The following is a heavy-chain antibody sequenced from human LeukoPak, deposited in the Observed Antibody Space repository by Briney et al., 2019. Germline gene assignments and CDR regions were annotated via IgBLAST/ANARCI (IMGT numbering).Heavy chain of an antibody. V-gene: IGHV4-31*02. CDR1: GGSISSGYYY. D-gene: IGHD4-17*01. Sequence: SETLSLTCSVSGGSISSGYYYWTWIRQHPGTGLEWIGYIYSSGSTHYNPALKSRSTISVDTSKNQFSLKLTSVTAADTAVYFCTYGDFKNWFDPWGQGILVTVSS. J-gene: IGHJ5*02. CDR2: IYSSGST. CDR3: TYGDFKNWFDP.